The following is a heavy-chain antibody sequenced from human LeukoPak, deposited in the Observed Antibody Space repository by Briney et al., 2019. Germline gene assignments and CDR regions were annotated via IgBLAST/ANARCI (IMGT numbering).Heavy chain of an antibody. CDR1: GFTFSSYA. CDR3: VSFYETY. CDR2: ISYDGSNK. Sequence: PGGSLRLSCAASGFTFSSYAMHWVRQAPGKGLEWVAVISYDGSNKYYADSVKGRFTIFRDNSKNTLYLQMNNLRAEDTAVYYCVSFYETYWGRGTLVTVSS. D-gene: IGHD2-2*01. J-gene: IGHJ4*02. V-gene: IGHV3-30-3*01.